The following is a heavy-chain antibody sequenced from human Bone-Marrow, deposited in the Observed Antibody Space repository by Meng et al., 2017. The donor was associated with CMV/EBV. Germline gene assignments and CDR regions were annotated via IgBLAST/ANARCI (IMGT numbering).Heavy chain of an antibody. CDR3: ARASTTYYYYGMDV. Sequence: ASVKVSCKASGYTFSSYGVTWVRQAPGQGLEWMGWISTYNGNTNYAQKFQGRVTMTTDTSTSTAYMEVRSLRSEDTAVYCCARASTTYYYYGMDVWGQGTTVTVSS. V-gene: IGHV1-18*01. J-gene: IGHJ6*02. CDR2: ISTYNGNT. D-gene: IGHD4-11*01. CDR1: GYTFSSYG.